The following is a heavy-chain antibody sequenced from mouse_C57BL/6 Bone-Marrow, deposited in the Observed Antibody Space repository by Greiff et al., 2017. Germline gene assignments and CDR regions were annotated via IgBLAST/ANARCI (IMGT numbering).Heavy chain of an antibody. Sequence: QVQLKESGPGLVAPSQSLSITCTVSGFSLTSYGVDWVRQSPGKGLEWLGVIWGVGSTNYNSAPKSRLSISKDNSKSQVFLKMNSLQTDDTAMYYCASLLTGKGAYWGQGTLVTVSA. CDR1: GFSLTSYG. J-gene: IGHJ3*01. V-gene: IGHV2-6*01. CDR2: IWGVGST. CDR3: ASLLTGKGAY. D-gene: IGHD4-1*01.